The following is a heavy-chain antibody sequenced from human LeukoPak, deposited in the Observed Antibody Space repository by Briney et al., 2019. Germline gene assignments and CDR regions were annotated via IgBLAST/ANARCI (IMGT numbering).Heavy chain of an antibody. Sequence: PGRSLRLSCAASGFTFSSYGMHWVRQAPGKGLEWVAVIWYDGSNKYCADSVKGRFTISRDSSKNTLYLQMNSLRAEDTAVYYCAKDLAYSSGWYDAFDIWGQGTMVTVSS. J-gene: IGHJ3*02. CDR1: GFTFSSYG. CDR3: AKDLAYSSGWYDAFDI. CDR2: IWYDGSNK. V-gene: IGHV3-33*06. D-gene: IGHD6-19*01.